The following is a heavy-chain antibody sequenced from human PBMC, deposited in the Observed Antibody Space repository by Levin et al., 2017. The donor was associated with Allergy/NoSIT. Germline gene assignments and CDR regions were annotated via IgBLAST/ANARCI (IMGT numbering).Heavy chain of an antibody. CDR2: INPSGGST. J-gene: IGHJ4*02. CDR1: GYTFTSYY. D-gene: IGHD3-22*01. V-gene: IGHV1-46*01. CDR3: ARDRSPTYYYDSSGYSLKD. Sequence: PSASVKVSCKASGYTFTSYYMHWVRQAPGQGLEWMGIINPSGGSTSYAQKFQGRVTMTRDTSTSTVYMELSSLRSEDTAVYYCARDRSPTYYYDSSGYSLKDWGQGTLVTVSS.